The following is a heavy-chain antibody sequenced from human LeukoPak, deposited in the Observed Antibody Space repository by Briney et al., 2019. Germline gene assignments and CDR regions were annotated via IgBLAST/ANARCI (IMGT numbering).Heavy chain of an antibody. J-gene: IGHJ3*02. CDR1: GGTFSSYA. V-gene: IGHV1-69*04. CDR3: ARSLFPSGSAFDI. CDR2: IIPIFGIA. D-gene: IGHD1-26*01. Sequence: SVKVSCKASGGTFSSYAISWVRQAPGQGLEWMGRIIPIFGIANYAQKFQGRVTITADKSTSTAYMELSSLRSEDTAVYYCARSLFPSGSAFDIWGQGTMVIVSS.